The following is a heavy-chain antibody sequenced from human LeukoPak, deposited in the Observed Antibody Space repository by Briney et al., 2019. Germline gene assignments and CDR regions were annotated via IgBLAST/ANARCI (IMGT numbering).Heavy chain of an antibody. Sequence: KPSETLSLTCTVSGGSISSYYWSWIRQPPGKGLEWIGYIYYSGSTNYNPSLKSRVTISVDTSKNQFSLKLSSVTAADTAVYYCARVGCSGGSCLFDYWGQGTLVTVPS. CDR1: GGSISSYY. J-gene: IGHJ4*02. V-gene: IGHV4-59*01. CDR2: IYYSGST. D-gene: IGHD2-15*01. CDR3: ARVGCSGGSCLFDY.